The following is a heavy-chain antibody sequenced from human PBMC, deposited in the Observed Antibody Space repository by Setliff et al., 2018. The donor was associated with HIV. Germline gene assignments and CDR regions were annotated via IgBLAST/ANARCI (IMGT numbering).Heavy chain of an antibody. J-gene: IGHJ4*02. D-gene: IGHD3-10*01. Sequence: PGGSLRLSCAVSGFTFKTYWMSWVRQDAERGLEWVATINPDGSFKNYVDSVRGRFTISRDNAENSLYLQMHSLRAEDTAVYYCATVRYFGSGTYHYFFDYWGQGTPVTVSS. CDR1: GFTFKTYW. CDR3: ATVRYFGSGTYHYFFDY. CDR2: INPDGSFK. V-gene: IGHV3-7*01.